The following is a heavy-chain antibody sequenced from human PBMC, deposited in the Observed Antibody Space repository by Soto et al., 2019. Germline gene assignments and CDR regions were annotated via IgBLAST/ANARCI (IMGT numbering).Heavy chain of an antibody. CDR3: ARSPQGVDYYYYGMDV. Sequence: SHTSTVADGSIGGGGYYWSRIRQPPGKGLEWIGYIYYSGSTYYNPSLKSRVTISVDTSKNQFSLKLSSVTAADTAVYYCARSPQGVDYYYYGMDVRGQGTTVTVSS. V-gene: IGHV4-30-4*08. J-gene: IGHJ6*02. D-gene: IGHD3-10*01. CDR1: DGSIGGGGYY. CDR2: IYYSGST.